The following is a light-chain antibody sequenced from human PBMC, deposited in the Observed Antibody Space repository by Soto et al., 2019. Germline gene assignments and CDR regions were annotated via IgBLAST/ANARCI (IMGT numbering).Light chain of an antibody. CDR1: SSNIGNNG. J-gene: IGLJ2*01. Sequence: QSVLTQPPSVSEAPRQRVTISCSGSSSNIGNNGVNWYQQLPGKAPKLLIYYDDLLPSGVSDRFSGSKSGTSASLTISGLQSEDEADYYCAAWDDSLNGVIFGGGTKLTVL. CDR2: YDD. CDR3: AAWDDSLNGVI. V-gene: IGLV1-36*01.